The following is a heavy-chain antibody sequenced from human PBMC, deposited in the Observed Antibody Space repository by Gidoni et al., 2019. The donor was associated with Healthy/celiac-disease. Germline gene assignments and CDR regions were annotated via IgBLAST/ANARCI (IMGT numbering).Heavy chain of an antibody. Sequence: LEWVAVIWYDGSNNYYADSVKGRFTIPRDNSKNTLYLQMNSLRAEDTAVYYCAREFHGGNSGFDYWGQGTLVTVSS. J-gene: IGHJ4*02. CDR2: IWYDGSNN. D-gene: IGHD2-21*02. V-gene: IGHV3-33*01. CDR3: AREFHGGNSGFDY.